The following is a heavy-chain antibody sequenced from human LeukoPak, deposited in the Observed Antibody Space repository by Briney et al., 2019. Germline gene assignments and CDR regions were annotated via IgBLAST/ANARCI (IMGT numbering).Heavy chain of an antibody. V-gene: IGHV1-2*02. CDR2: INPNSGGT. J-gene: IGHJ4*02. CDR3: AKGHYDGGHPHYDGGSVDS. D-gene: IGHD3-22*01. Sequence: ASVKVSCKASGYTFTGYYMHWVRQAPGQGLEGMGWINPNSGGTNYAQKFQGLVTMTTDTSISTVYMELRGLRSDDTAVYYCAKGHYDGGHPHYDGGSVDSWGQGTQITVSS. CDR1: GYTFTGYY.